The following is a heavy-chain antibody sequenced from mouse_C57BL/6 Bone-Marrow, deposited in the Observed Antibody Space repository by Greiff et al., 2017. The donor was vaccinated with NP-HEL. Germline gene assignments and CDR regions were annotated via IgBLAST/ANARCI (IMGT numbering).Heavy chain of an antibody. CDR2: INPSSGYT. CDR3: ARYAYGNYSYWYFDV. J-gene: IGHJ1*03. D-gene: IGHD2-1*01. V-gene: IGHV1-4*01. Sequence: VKLQESGAELARPGASVKMSCKASGYTFTSYTMHWVKQRPGQGLEWIGYINPSSGYTKYNQKFKDKATLTADKSSSTAYMQLSSLTSEDSAVYYCARYAYGNYSYWYFDVWGTGTTVTVSS. CDR1: GYTFTSYT.